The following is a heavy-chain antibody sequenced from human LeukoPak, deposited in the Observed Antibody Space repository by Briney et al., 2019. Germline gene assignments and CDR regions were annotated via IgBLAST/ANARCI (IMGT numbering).Heavy chain of an antibody. CDR2: MYHSGNT. CDR3: ATEKTYYYDSSGYRGLDY. V-gene: IGHV4-34*01. Sequence: SETLSLTCAVYGGSFSGYYWSWIRQPPGKGLEWIGYMYHSGNTYYHPSFKSRVTISVDKSKNQFSLNLSSVTAADTAVYYCATEKTYYYDSSGYRGLDYWGQGTLVTVSS. D-gene: IGHD3-22*01. CDR1: GGSFSGYY. J-gene: IGHJ4*02.